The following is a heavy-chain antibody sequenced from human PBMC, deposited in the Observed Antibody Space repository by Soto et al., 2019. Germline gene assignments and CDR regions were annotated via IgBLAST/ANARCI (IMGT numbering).Heavy chain of an antibody. J-gene: IGHJ5*02. CDR1: GYSFTNYG. CDR3: ARDSLGTETTSWLDP. CDR2: ISAYNGDT. Sequence: QVHLVQSGPEVKKPGASVRVSCKASGYSFTNYGISWLRQAPGQGLEWLGWISAYNGDTNFAQKVQGRVTLTTDTSTTTAFLELWSLTSADTAIYYCARDSLGTETTSWLDPWGQGTLVTVSS. D-gene: IGHD7-27*01. V-gene: IGHV1-18*04.